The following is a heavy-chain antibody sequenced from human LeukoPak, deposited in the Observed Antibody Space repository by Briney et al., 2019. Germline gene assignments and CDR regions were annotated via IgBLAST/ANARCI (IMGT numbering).Heavy chain of an antibody. J-gene: IGHJ4*02. D-gene: IGHD3-16*02. CDR2: ISAYNGNT. Sequence: ASVKVSCKASGYTFTSYYMHWVRQAPGQGLEWMGWISAYNGNTNYAQKLQGRVTMTTDTSTSTAYMELRSLRSDDTAVYYCARDRASMITFGGVIVNFDYWGQGTLVTVSS. CDR3: ARDRASMITFGGVIVNFDY. V-gene: IGHV1-18*04. CDR1: GYTFTSYY.